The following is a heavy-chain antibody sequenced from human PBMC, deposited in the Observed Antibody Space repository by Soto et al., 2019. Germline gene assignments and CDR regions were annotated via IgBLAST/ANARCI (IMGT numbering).Heavy chain of an antibody. Sequence: QVQLVESGGGVVQPGRSLRLSCAASGFTFSSYAMHWVRQAPGKGLEWVAVISYDGSNKYYAESVKGRFTISRDNSKNTLYLQMNSLRAEDTAVYYCARRGGGWYANPIDYWGQGTLVTVSS. CDR1: GFTFSSYA. J-gene: IGHJ4*02. V-gene: IGHV3-30-3*01. CDR3: ARRGGGWYANPIDY. D-gene: IGHD6-19*01. CDR2: ISYDGSNK.